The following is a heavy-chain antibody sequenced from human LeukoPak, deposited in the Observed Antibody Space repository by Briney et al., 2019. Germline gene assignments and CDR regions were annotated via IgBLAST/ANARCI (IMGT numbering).Heavy chain of an antibody. CDR1: GYTLTELS. CDR3: ATSGVAVAGTYYYYYMDV. Sequence: ASVKVSCKVSGYTLTELSMHWVRQAPGKGLEWMGGFDPEDGETIYAQKFQGRVTMTEDTSTDTAYMELSSLRSEDTAVYYCATSGVAVAGTYYYYYMDVWGKGTTVTVSS. CDR2: FDPEDGET. J-gene: IGHJ6*03. D-gene: IGHD6-19*01. V-gene: IGHV1-24*01.